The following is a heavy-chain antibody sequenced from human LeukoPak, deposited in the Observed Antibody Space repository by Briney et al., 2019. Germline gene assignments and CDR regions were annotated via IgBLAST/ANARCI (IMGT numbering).Heavy chain of an antibody. CDR1: GGSISSSSYY. Sequence: SETLSLTCTVSGGSISSSSYYWGWIRQPPGEGLEWIGSIYYSGSTYYNASLKSRVTISVDTSKNQFSLKLSSVTAADTAVYYCARGQAGLLNHWGQGTLVTVSS. V-gene: IGHV4-39*01. CDR3: ARGQAGLLNH. CDR2: IYYSGST. D-gene: IGHD3-10*01. J-gene: IGHJ5*02.